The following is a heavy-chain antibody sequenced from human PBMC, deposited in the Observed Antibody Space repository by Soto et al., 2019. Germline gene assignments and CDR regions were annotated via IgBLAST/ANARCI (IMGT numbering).Heavy chain of an antibody. CDR1: GFTVSSYA. Sequence: GGSLRLSCAASGFTVSSYAMSWVRQAPGKGLEWVSAISGSGGSTYYADSVKGRFTISRDNSKNTLYLQMNSLRAEDTAVYYCAKLYSSGWTGFDYWGQGTLVTVSS. J-gene: IGHJ4*02. D-gene: IGHD6-19*01. V-gene: IGHV3-23*01. CDR3: AKLYSSGWTGFDY. CDR2: ISGSGGST.